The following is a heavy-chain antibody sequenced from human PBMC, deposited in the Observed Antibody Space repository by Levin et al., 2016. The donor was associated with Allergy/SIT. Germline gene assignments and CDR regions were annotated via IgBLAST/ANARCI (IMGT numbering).Heavy chain of an antibody. CDR2: IIPILGIA. J-gene: IGHJ4*02. CDR1: GGTFSSYA. V-gene: IGHV1-69*04. Sequence: SVKVSCKASGGTFSSYAISWVRQAPGQGLEWMGRIIPILGIANYAQKFQGRVTITADKSTSTAYMELSSLRSEDTAVYYCAREMFVTIFGVGAFDYWGQGTLVTVSS. CDR3: AREMFVTIFGVGAFDY. D-gene: IGHD3-3*01.